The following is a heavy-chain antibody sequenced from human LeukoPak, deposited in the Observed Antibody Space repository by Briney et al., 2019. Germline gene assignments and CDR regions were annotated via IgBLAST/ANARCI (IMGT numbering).Heavy chain of an antibody. J-gene: IGHJ4*02. CDR3: ATFTESLTPEYYDILTGYPRYFDY. Sequence: ASVKVSCKVSGYTLTELSMHWVRQAPGKGLEWMGGFDPEDGETIYAQKFQGRVTMTEDTSTDTAYMELSSLRSEDTAVYYCATFTESLTPEYYDILTGYPRYFDYWGQGTLVTVSS. CDR1: GYTLTELS. D-gene: IGHD3-9*01. CDR2: FDPEDGET. V-gene: IGHV1-24*01.